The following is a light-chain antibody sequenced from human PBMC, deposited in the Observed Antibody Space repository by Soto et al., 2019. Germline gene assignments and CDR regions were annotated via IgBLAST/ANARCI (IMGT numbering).Light chain of an antibody. V-gene: IGKV3-15*01. Sequence: EIVMTQSPATLSVSPGERATLSCRASQSVSSNLAWYQQKAGQAPRLLIYDASTRATAFPARFSGTGSGTEFTLTISSLQSEDFAVYYCQQYNNWPRTFGQGTKVEIK. CDR3: QQYNNWPRT. CDR2: DAS. CDR1: QSVSSN. J-gene: IGKJ1*01.